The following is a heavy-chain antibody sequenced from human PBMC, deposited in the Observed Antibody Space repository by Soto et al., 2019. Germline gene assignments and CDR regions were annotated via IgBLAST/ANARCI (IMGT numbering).Heavy chain of an antibody. CDR1: GFTFKSYA. D-gene: IGHD3-22*01. CDR3: AKDLYDSSGYSRKNFDY. Sequence: GWSMRLSCAASGFTFKSYAMSGVRQAPGKGLEGVAAISGSGGSTYYADPVKGRFTISRDNSKNTLYLQMNSLRAEDTAVYYCAKDLYDSSGYSRKNFDYWGQGTLVTVSS. V-gene: IGHV3-23*01. J-gene: IGHJ4*02. CDR2: ISGSGGST.